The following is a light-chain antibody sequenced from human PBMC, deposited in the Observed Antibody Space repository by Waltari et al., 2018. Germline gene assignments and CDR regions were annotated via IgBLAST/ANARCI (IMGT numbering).Light chain of an antibody. CDR3: QQRSNWRST. Sequence: EIVFTQSPATLPLSPGERATLPCRASQSVIDYVAWYQQKPGQAPRLLIYGASNRATGIPARFSGSGSETDFTLTISRLEPEDFAVYYCQQRSNWRSTFGQGTRLEIK. J-gene: IGKJ5*01. V-gene: IGKV3-11*01. CDR1: QSVIDY. CDR2: GAS.